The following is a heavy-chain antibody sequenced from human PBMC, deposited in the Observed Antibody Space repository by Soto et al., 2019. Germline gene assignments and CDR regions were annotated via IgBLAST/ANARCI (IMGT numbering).Heavy chain of an antibody. CDR2: IYYSGST. CDR3: AGLGYCSGGSCYSYDY. D-gene: IGHD2-15*01. Sequence: SETLSLTCTVSGGSISSYYWSWIRQPPGEGLEWIGYIYYSGSTNYNPSLKSRVTISVDTSKNQFSLKLSSVTAADTAVYYCAGLGYCSGGSCYSYDYWGQGTLVTVSS. CDR1: GGSISSYY. J-gene: IGHJ4*02. V-gene: IGHV4-59*12.